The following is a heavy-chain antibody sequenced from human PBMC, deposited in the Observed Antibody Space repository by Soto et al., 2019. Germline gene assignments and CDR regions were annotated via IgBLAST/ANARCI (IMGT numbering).Heavy chain of an antibody. CDR1: GFTFDDYA. D-gene: IGHD6-13*01. CDR3: AKDIAAAGTAEYFQH. J-gene: IGHJ1*01. V-gene: IGHV3-9*01. CDR2: ISWNSGSI. Sequence: PGGSLRLSCAASGFTFDDYAMHWVRQAPGKGLEWVSGISWNSGSIGYADSVKGRFTISRDNAKNSLYLQMNSLRAEGTALYYCAKDIAAAGTAEYFQHWGQGTLVTVSS.